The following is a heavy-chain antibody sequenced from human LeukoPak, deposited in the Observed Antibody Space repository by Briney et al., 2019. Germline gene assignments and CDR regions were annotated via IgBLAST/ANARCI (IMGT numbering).Heavy chain of an antibody. D-gene: IGHD4-17*01. Sequence: GGSLRLSCEASGFTFDDYATHWVRQAPRKGLEWVSLISGDGGSTYYADSVKGRFTISRDNSKNSLYLQMNSLRTEDTALYYCAKDIYGEVWFDPWGQGTLVTVSS. CDR1: GFTFDDYA. CDR3: AKDIYGEVWFDP. V-gene: IGHV3-43*02. CDR2: ISGDGGST. J-gene: IGHJ5*02.